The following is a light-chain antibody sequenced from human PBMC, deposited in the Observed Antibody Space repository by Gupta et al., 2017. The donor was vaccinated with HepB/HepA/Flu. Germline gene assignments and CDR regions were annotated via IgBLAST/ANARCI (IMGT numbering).Light chain of an antibody. Sequence: DIQMTQSPSSLSTSIGDRVTITCRASQTINTFLNWYQQKPGEAPRLLIYEASTVPAGVPSRISGSGSETDFTLTINMRHPEDFATYCCQQRHSTPNTFGQGTKLDMK. CDR2: EAS. CDR1: QTINTF. CDR3: QQRHSTPNT. V-gene: IGKV1-39*01. J-gene: IGKJ2*01.